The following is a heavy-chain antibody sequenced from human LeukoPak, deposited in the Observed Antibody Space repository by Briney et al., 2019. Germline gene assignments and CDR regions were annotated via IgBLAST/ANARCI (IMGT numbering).Heavy chain of an antibody. CDR2: MNPNSGNT. J-gene: IGHJ6*03. CDR3: ARAPLGLIVVVPAAIRERYYYYYYMDV. Sequence: GASVKVSCKASGYTFTSYDINWVRQATGQGLEWMGWMNPNSGNTGYAQKFQGRVTITRNTSISTAYMELSRQRSEDTAVYYCARAPLGLIVVVPAAIRERYYYYYYMDVWGKGTTVTVSS. CDR1: GYTFTSYD. D-gene: IGHD2-2*02. V-gene: IGHV1-8*03.